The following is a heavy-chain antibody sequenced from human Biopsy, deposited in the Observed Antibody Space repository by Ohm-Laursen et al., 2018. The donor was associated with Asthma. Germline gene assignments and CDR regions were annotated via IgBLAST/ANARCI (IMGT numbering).Heavy chain of an antibody. Sequence: GASVKVSCKASGYPFTDYYVHWVRQAPGQGLEWMGQIDPNSGGTNYAQKFLGRVTMTRDTSISTAYMELSRLRSDDTAVYYCARDTAAAGESYYYYYGMDVWGQGTTVTVSS. D-gene: IGHD6-13*01. J-gene: IGHJ6*02. CDR2: IDPNSGGT. CDR3: ARDTAAAGESYYYYYGMDV. CDR1: GYPFTDYY. V-gene: IGHV1-2*06.